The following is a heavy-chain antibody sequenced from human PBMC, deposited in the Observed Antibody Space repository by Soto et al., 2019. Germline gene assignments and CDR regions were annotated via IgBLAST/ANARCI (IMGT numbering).Heavy chain of an antibody. D-gene: IGHD2-15*01. V-gene: IGHV4-34*01. CDR1: GGSFSGYY. J-gene: IGHJ4*02. CDR3: ARGVKYCSGGSCYRFDY. CDR2: INHSGST. Sequence: SETLSLTCAVYGGSFSGYYWSWIRQSPGKGLEWIGEINHSGSTNYNPSLKSRVTISVDTSKNQFSLKLSSVTAADTAVYYCARGVKYCSGGSCYRFDYWGQGTLVTVSS.